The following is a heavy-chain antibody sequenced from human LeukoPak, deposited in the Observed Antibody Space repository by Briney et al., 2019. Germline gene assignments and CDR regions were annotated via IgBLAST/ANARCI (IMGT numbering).Heavy chain of an antibody. CDR2: IKQDGSEK. J-gene: IGHJ4*02. V-gene: IGHV3-7*01. Sequence: GGSLRLSCAASGFTFSSYGMHWVRQAPGKGLEWVANIKQDGSEKYYVDSVKGRFTISRDNAKNSLYLQMNSLRAEDTAVYYCAGLGDWGQGTLVTVSS. CDR3: AGLGD. D-gene: IGHD3-16*01. CDR1: GFTFSSYG.